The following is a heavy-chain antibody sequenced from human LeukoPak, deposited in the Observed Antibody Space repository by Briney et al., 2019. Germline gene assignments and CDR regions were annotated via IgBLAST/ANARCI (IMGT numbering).Heavy chain of an antibody. CDR3: ARGTTVVTFPYYYYYMDV. Sequence: PSETLSLTCTVSGGSISSYYWSWIRQPPGKGLKWIGYIYYSGSTNYNPSLKSRVTISVDTSKNQFSLKLSSVTAADTAVYYCARGTTVVTFPYYYYYMDVWGKGTTVTVSS. CDR1: GGSISSYY. J-gene: IGHJ6*03. D-gene: IGHD4-23*01. V-gene: IGHV4-59*01. CDR2: IYYSGST.